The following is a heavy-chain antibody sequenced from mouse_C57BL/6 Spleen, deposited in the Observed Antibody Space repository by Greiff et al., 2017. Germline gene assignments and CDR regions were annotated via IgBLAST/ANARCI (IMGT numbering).Heavy chain of an antibody. D-gene: IGHD3-3*01. J-gene: IGHJ2*01. CDR2: IDPSGSFT. CDR3: ARSGTSQGYFDD. CDR1: GYTFTSYW. Sequence: QVQLQQSGAELVKPGASVKLSCKASGYTFTSYWMQWVKQRPGQGLEWIGEIDPSGSFTNYNQKFKGKATLTVDTSSSTAYMQLSSLTSEDSAVYYCARSGTSQGYFDDWGQGTTLTVSS. V-gene: IGHV1-50*01.